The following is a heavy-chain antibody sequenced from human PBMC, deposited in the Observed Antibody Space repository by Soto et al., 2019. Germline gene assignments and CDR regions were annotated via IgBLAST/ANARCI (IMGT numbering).Heavy chain of an antibody. V-gene: IGHV1-18*01. J-gene: IGHJ6*02. Sequence: QVQLVQSGAEVKKPGASVKVSCKASGYTFTSYGISWVRQAPGQGLEWMGWISAYNGNTNYAQKLKGRVTMTTDSSTRTAYMALRSLRSADTALYYCASSSNGSWSHDPRSYYYGIDVWGQGNTVTVSS. CDR1: GYTFTSYG. D-gene: IGHD3-10*01. CDR3: ASSSNGSWSHDPRSYYYGIDV. CDR2: ISAYNGNT.